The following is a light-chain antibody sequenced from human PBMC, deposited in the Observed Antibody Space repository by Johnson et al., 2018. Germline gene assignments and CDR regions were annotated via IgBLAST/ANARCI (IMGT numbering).Light chain of an antibody. CDR1: SSNIGNNY. Sequence: QSVFTQPPSVSAAPGQKVTISCSGSSSNIGNNYVSWYQQLPGTAPKLLIYENNKRPSGIPDRFSGSKSGTSATLGSTGLQTGDEADYYCGTWDSSLSAGNVFGTGTKVTV. J-gene: IGLJ1*01. V-gene: IGLV1-51*02. CDR3: GTWDSSLSAGNV. CDR2: ENN.